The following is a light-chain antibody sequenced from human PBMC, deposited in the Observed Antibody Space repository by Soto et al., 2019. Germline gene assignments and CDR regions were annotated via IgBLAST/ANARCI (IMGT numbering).Light chain of an antibody. CDR3: SSYPSRTPPG. V-gene: IGLV2-14*01. Sequence: QSVLTQPASVSGSPGQTITISCTGTSSDVGGYAYVSWYQQYPGKVPKLVISEVSNRASGVSHRFSGSRSGNTASLNISGLQAEDEADYHRSSYPSRTPPGFGGGTKRTAL. CDR2: EVS. CDR1: SSDVGGYAY. J-gene: IGLJ2*01.